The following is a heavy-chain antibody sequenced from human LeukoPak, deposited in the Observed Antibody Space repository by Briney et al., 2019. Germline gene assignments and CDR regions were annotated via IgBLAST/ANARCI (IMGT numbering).Heavy chain of an antibody. V-gene: IGHV4-34*01. J-gene: IGHJ4*02. D-gene: IGHD3-22*01. CDR3: ARGSGYQDY. CDR2: INHSGST. CDR1: GGSFSGYY. Sequence: PSETLSLTCAVYGGSFSGYYWSWIRQPPGKGLEWIGEINHSGSTNYNPSLKSRVAISVDTSKNQFSLKLSSVTAADTAVYYCARGSGYQDYWGQGTLVTVSS.